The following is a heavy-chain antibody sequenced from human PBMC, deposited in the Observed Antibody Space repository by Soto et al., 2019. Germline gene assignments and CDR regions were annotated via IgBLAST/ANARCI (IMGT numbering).Heavy chain of an antibody. V-gene: IGHV3-23*01. Sequence: LRLSCAASGFTFSSYDMGWVRQAPGKGLEWVSAISNRDGRTYYAHSVKGRFTISRDNSKSTLYLQMNSLGAEDTAVYYCARGSTDSYPGSRIFDFWGRGTLVTVSS. CDR3: ARGSTDSYPGSRIFDF. CDR1: GFTFSSYD. D-gene: IGHD3-10*01. CDR2: ISNRDGRT. J-gene: IGHJ4*02.